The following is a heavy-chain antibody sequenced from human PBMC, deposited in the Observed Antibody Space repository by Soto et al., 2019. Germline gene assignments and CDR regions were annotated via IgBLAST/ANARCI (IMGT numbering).Heavy chain of an antibody. CDR1: GGSISSGSYY. V-gene: IGHV4-30-4*01. Sequence: PSETLSLTCTVSGGSISSGSYYWSWIRQPPGKGLEWIGYIYYSGSTYYNPSLKSRVTISVDTSKNQFSLKLSSVTAADTAVYYCARSVYCGGDCYKQDAFDIWGQGTMVTVSS. CDR3: ARSVYCGGDCYKQDAFDI. CDR2: IYYSGST. J-gene: IGHJ3*02. D-gene: IGHD2-21*02.